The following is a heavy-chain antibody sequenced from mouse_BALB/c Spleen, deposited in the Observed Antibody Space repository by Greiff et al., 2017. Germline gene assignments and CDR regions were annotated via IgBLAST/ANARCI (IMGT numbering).Heavy chain of an antibody. CDR3: ARHRGNYEGAMDY. CDR1: GFTFSSYA. Sequence: EVMLVESGGGLVKPGGSLKLSCAASGFTFSSYAMSWVRQTPEKRLEWVATISSGGSYTYYPDSVKGRFTISRDNAKNTLYLQMSSLRSEDTAMYYCARHRGNYEGAMDYWGQGTSVTVSS. CDR2: ISSGGSYT. J-gene: IGHJ4*01. V-gene: IGHV5-9-3*01. D-gene: IGHD2-1*01.